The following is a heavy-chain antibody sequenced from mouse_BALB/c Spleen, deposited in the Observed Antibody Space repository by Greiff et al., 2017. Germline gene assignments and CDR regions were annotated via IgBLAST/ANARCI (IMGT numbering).Heavy chain of an antibody. J-gene: IGHJ1*01. Sequence: DVKLQESGPGLVKPSQSLSLTCTVTGYSITSDYAWNWIRQFPGNKLEWMGYISYSGSTSYNPSLKSRISITRDTSKNQFFLQLNSVTTEDTATYYCARYGNYVSDVWGAGTTVTVSS. CDR1: GYSITSDYA. D-gene: IGHD2-1*01. CDR3: ARYGNYVSDV. V-gene: IGHV3-2*02. CDR2: ISYSGST.